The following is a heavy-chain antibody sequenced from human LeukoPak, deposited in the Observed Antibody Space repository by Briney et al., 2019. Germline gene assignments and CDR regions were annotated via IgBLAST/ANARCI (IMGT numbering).Heavy chain of an antibody. CDR3: AKDGVWIGEKKANMDV. D-gene: IGHD3-10*01. Sequence: GGSLRLSCAASGFTFSSNDIHWVRQRPGKGLECMSFIKFDGNYKWYADSVKGRFTVSRDNSRNTLYLQMNSLRAEDTAVYYCAKDGVWIGEKKANMDVWGKGTTVSISS. CDR2: IKFDGNYK. V-gene: IGHV3-30*02. J-gene: IGHJ6*03. CDR1: GFTFSSND.